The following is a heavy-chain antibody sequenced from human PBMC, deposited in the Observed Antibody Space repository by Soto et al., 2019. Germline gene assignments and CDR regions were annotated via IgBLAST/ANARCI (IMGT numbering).Heavy chain of an antibody. CDR2: INAGNGNT. V-gene: IGHV1-3*05. CDR1: GYTFTSHA. CDR3: ARDGIAPAGTSWFDP. Sequence: QVQLVQSGAEEKKPGASVKVSCKASGYTFTSHAMHWVRQAPGQRLEWMGWINAGNGNTKYSQKFQGRVTITTDTSASTAYMELSSLRSEDTAVYYCARDGIAPAGTSWFDPWGQGTLVTVSS. J-gene: IGHJ5*02. D-gene: IGHD6-13*01.